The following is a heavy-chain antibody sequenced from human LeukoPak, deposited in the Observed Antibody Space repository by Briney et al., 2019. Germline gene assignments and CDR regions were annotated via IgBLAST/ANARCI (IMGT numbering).Heavy chain of an antibody. J-gene: IGHJ5*02. D-gene: IGHD6-13*01. Sequence: GASVKVSCKASGFTFTSRSAVQWVRQARGQSLEWIGWIVVDSDNTNYAENFQERVTITRDMSASTSYMELSSLRYEDTAVYFCAAPYTSSWFDLWGQGTLVTVSS. CDR3: AAPYTSSWFDL. V-gene: IGHV1-58*01. CDR1: GFTFTSRSA. CDR2: IVVDSDNT.